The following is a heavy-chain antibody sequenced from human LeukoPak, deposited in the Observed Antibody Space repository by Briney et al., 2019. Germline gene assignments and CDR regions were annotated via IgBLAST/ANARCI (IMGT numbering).Heavy chain of an antibody. J-gene: IGHJ4*02. CDR3: AKDRGNGYNNFDY. V-gene: IGHV3-48*01. CDR2: ISSSSSYT. CDR1: GFTFSSYA. D-gene: IGHD5-24*01. Sequence: LTGGSLRLSCAASGFTFSSYAMGWVRQAPGKGLEWVSYISSSSSYTNYADSVKGRFTISRDNSKDTLYLQMDGLSIEDTAVYYCAKDRGNGYNNFDYWGQGILVTVSS.